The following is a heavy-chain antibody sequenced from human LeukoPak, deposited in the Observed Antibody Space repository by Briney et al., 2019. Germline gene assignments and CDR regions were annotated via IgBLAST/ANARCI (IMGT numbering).Heavy chain of an antibody. CDR3: ARAKIRHGGASCSAFDI. Sequence: GASVTVSCKASGYTFTSYYMHWVRQAPGQGLEWMGIINPSGGSTSYAQKFQGRVTMTRDMSTSTVYMELSSLRSEDTAVYYCARAKIRHGGASCSAFDIWGQGTMVTVSS. V-gene: IGHV1-46*01. CDR1: GYTFTSYY. J-gene: IGHJ3*02. D-gene: IGHD4-23*01. CDR2: INPSGGST.